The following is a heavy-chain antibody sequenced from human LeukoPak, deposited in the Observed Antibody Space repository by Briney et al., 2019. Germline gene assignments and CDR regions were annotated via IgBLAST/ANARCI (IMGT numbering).Heavy chain of an antibody. CDR3: AKDLHYDSSGYYYVGTKDDAFDI. D-gene: IGHD3-22*01. CDR1: GFTFSSYE. Sequence: GGSLRLSCAASGFTFSSYEMNWVRQAPGKGLEWVSAISGSGGSTYYADSVKGRFTISRDNSKNTLYLQMNSLRAEDTAVYYRAKDLHYDSSGYYYVGTKDDAFDIWGQGTMVTVSS. J-gene: IGHJ3*02. V-gene: IGHV3-23*01. CDR2: ISGSGGST.